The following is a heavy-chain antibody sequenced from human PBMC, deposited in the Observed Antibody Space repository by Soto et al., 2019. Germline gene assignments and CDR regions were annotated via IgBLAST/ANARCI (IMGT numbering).Heavy chain of an antibody. CDR2: IYYSGST. Sequence: SETLSLTCTVSGGSISSSSYYWGWIRQPPGKGLEWIGSIYYSGSTYYNPSLKSRVTISVDTPKNQFSLKLSSVTAADTAVYYCARGRDPYYYDSSGYYAFGYYYGMDVWGQGTTVTVSS. V-gene: IGHV4-39*01. CDR3: ARGRDPYYYDSSGYYAFGYYYGMDV. D-gene: IGHD3-22*01. CDR1: GGSISSSSYY. J-gene: IGHJ6*02.